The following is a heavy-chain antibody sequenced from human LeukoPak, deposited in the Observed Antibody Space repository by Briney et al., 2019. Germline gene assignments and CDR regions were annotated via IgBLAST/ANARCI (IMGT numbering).Heavy chain of an antibody. Sequence: PSETLSLTCTVSGGSISSYYWSWIRQPAVQGLEWIGRIYTSGSTNYNPSLKSRVTVSVDTSKNQFSLKLSSVTAADTAVYYCARRYCSGGSCYHFDYWGQGTLVTVSP. CDR3: ARRYCSGGSCYHFDY. V-gene: IGHV4-4*07. CDR1: GGSISSYY. CDR2: IYTSGST. J-gene: IGHJ4*02. D-gene: IGHD2-15*01.